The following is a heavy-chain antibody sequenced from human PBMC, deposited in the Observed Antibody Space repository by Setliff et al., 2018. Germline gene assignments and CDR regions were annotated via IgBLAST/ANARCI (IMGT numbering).Heavy chain of an antibody. CDR3: ATTLRNPRAFDL. V-gene: IGHV3-11*03. D-gene: IGHD1-1*01. Sequence: AGGSLRLSCAASGFTFSDYYMSWIRQAPGKGLEWISYISVSGSYIDYGTSVKGRFTISRDDSRNTLFLQMDSLTTEDTAVYYCATTLRNPRAFDLWGHGTLVTVSS. CDR2: ISVSGSYI. CDR1: GFTFSDYY. J-gene: IGHJ3*01.